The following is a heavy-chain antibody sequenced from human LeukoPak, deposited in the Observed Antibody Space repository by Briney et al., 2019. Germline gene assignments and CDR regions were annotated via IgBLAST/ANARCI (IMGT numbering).Heavy chain of an antibody. V-gene: IGHV1-69*05. CDR1: GGTFSSYA. CDR3: ARDRGSGKLTEDY. Sequence: SVKVSCKASGGTFSSYAISLVRQAPGQGLEWMGRIIPIFGAANYAQKFQGRVTITTDESTSTAYMELSSLRSEDTAVYYCARDRGSGKLTEDYWGQGTLVTVSS. D-gene: IGHD3-10*01. CDR2: IIPIFGAA. J-gene: IGHJ4*02.